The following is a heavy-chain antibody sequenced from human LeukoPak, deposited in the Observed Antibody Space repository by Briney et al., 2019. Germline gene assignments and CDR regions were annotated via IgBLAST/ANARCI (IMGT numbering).Heavy chain of an antibody. CDR1: GFTFSSYW. V-gene: IGHV3-7*01. J-gene: IGHJ4*02. CDR2: IKQDESEK. D-gene: IGHD2-15*01. Sequence: GGSLRLSCAASGFTFSSYWMSWVRQAPGKGLEWVANIKQDESEKYYVDSVKGRFTISRDNAKNSLYLQMNSLRAEDTAVYYCARARRYLGYCSGGSCYGYFDYWGQGTLVTVSS. CDR3: ARARRYLGYCSGGSCYGYFDY.